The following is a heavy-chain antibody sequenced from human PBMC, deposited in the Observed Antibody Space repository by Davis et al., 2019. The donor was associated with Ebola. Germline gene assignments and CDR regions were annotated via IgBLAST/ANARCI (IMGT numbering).Heavy chain of an antibody. CDR1: GFTVSSNY. J-gene: IGHJ6*02. D-gene: IGHD5-24*01. V-gene: IGHV3-7*03. CDR2: IKQDGSEE. Sequence: GESLKISCAASGFTVSSNYMSWARHAPGKGLEWVANIKQDGSEEYYVDSVKGRFTISRDNAKNSLYLQMNSLRAEYTAVYYCARDSTINPYYYYYGMDVWGQGTTVTVSS. CDR3: ARDSTINPYYYYYGMDV.